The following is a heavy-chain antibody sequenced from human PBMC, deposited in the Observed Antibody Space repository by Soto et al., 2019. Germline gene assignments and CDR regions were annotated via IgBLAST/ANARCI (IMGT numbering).Heavy chain of an antibody. D-gene: IGHD2-15*01. Sequence: QLQLQASGPGLVKPSEPLSLTCTVSAGSISSSTYYWGWIRQPPGKGLEWIRSIYYSGSTYYNPSIKSRVTLSVDTSKNQFSLKLSSVSAADTAVYYCARHQAVVYFDYWGQGTLVTVSS. CDR1: AGSISSSTYY. CDR2: IYYSGST. V-gene: IGHV4-39*01. J-gene: IGHJ4*02. CDR3: ARHQAVVYFDY.